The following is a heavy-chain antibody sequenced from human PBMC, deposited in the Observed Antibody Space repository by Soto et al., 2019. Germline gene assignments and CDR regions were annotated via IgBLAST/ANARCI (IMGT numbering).Heavy chain of an antibody. CDR2: IIPMFGKG. CDR1: GDSFSTLG. CDR3: ATAHSSGWYFVYY. D-gene: IGHD6-19*01. J-gene: IGHJ4*02. V-gene: IGHV1-69*06. Sequence: QVQLVQSGAEVRKPGSSVQVSCKASGDSFSTLGINWVRQAPGQGLEWMGGIIPMFGKGRYAQRFQGRATLTADKATSTAYMELSSLRSDDTAVYYCATAHSSGWYFVYYWGQGSLVTVSS.